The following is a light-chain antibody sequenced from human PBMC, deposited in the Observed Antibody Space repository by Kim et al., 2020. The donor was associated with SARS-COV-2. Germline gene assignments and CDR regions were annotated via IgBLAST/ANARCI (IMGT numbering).Light chain of an antibody. CDR3: QALDTSTTYV. CDR1: KLGDKH. CDR2: QDN. J-gene: IGLJ1*01. V-gene: IGLV3-1*01. Sequence: VSPRQPASITCSGDKLGDKHACWYQQKPGQSPVLVIYQDNKRPSGIPERFSGSNSGNTATLTSSGTQAMDEADYYCQALDTSTTYVFGTGTKVTVL.